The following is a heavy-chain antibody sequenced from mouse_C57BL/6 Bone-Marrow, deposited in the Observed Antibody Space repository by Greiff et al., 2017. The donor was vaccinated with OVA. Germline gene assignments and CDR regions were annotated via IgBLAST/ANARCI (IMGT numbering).Heavy chain of an antibody. V-gene: IGHV5-17*01. J-gene: IGHJ2*01. D-gene: IGHD2-1*01. CDR3: ARTYGNYPDY. CDR1: GFTFSDYG. CDR2: ISSGSSTI. Sequence: EVKVVESGGGLVKPGGSLKLSCAASGFTFSDYGMHWVRQAPEKGLEWVAYISSGSSTIYYADTVKGRFTISRDNAKNTLFLQMTSLRSEDTAMYYCARTYGNYPDYWGQGTTLTVSS.